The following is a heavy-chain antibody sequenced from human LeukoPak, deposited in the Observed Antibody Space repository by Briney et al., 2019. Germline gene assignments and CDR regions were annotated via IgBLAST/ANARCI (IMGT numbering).Heavy chain of an antibody. CDR3: ARVRQGRVTLGYCSSTSCYLDGWFDP. J-gene: IGHJ5*02. D-gene: IGHD2-2*01. V-gene: IGHV1-2*02. CDR1: GYTFTGYY. Sequence: ASVKVSCKASGYTFTGYYMHWVRQAPGQGLEWMGWINPNSGGTNYAQKFLGRGTMTRDTSISTAYMELSRLRSDDTAVYYCARVRQGRVTLGYCSSTSCYLDGWFDPWGQGTLVTVSS. CDR2: INPNSGGT.